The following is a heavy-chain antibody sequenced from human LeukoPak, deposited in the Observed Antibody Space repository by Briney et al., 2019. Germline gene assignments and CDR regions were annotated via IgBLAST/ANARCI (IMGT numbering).Heavy chain of an antibody. CDR1: GFTVSSNY. Sequence: GGSLRLSCAASGFTVSSNYMSWVRQAPGKGLEWVSVIYSGIRTYYADSVKGRFTISRDNSKNTLYLQMNSLRAEDTAVYYCARGRGVGATALDYWGQGTLVTVSS. CDR2: IYSGIRT. D-gene: IGHD1-26*01. CDR3: ARGRGVGATALDY. V-gene: IGHV3-53*01. J-gene: IGHJ4*02.